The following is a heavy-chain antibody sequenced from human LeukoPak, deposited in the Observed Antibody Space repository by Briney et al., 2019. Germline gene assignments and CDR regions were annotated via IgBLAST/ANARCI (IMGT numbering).Heavy chain of an antibody. V-gene: IGHV1-69*01. J-gene: IGHJ4*02. Sequence: SVKVSCKASGGTFSSYAISWVRQAPGQGLEWMEGIIPIFGTANYAQKFQGRVTITADESTSTAYMELSSLRSEDTAVYYCAKYYYDSSGYEIPDYWGQGTLVTVSS. CDR1: GGTFSSYA. CDR3: AKYYYDSSGYEIPDY. CDR2: IIPIFGTA. D-gene: IGHD3-22*01.